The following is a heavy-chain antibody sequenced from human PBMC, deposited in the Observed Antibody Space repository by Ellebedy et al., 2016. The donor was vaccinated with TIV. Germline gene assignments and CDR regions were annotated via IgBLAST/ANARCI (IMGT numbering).Heavy chain of an antibody. CDR3: ARDAVFGYDSSEHAFDI. D-gene: IGHD3-22*01. V-gene: IGHV3-7*03. CDR1: GFTFSSYG. CDR2: IKEDGSAK. J-gene: IGHJ3*02. Sequence: PGGSLRLSCAASGFTFSSYGMHWVRQAPGKGLEWVANIKEDGSAKYYVDPVKGRFTVSRDNAKNSLYLQMNSLRAEDTAVYYCARDAVFGYDSSEHAFDIWGQGTMVTVSS.